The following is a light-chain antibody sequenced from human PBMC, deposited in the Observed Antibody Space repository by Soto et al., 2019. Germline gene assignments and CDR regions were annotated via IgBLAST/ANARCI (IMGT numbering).Light chain of an antibody. Sequence: LNQSPSASGTPGQRVRISCSGSASTIGRNYVYWYQQLPGTAPKLLIYRNSQRPSGVPDRFSGSKSGTSASLAISGLRSEDEADYYCAAWDDNLSGFYVFGDGTKVTVL. CDR1: ASTIGRNY. CDR2: RNS. CDR3: AAWDDNLSGFYV. V-gene: IGLV1-47*01. J-gene: IGLJ1*01.